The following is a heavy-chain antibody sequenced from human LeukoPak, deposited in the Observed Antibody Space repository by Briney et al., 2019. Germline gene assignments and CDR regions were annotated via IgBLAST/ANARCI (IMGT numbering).Heavy chain of an antibody. V-gene: IGHV1-69*08. CDR3: TRVNLRGSQYNWFDP. CDR1: GGTFRTHI. D-gene: IGHD1-26*01. J-gene: IGHJ5*02. CDR2: ITPIIDSA. Sequence: SVKVSCKTFGGTFRTHIFSWVRQAPGQGLEWMGKITPIIDSAKYSQKFRDRLTITGDSSTGAAYMELSSLTPEDTALYYCTRVNLRGSQYNWFDPWGQGTLVIVSS.